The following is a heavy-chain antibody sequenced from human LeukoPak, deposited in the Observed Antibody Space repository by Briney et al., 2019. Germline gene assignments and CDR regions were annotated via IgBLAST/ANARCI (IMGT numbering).Heavy chain of an antibody. CDR1: GGSISTYY. CDR3: ARREDFWYFDL. CDR2: IYYTGST. J-gene: IGHJ2*01. V-gene: IGHV4-59*12. Sequence: SETLSLTCTISGGSISTYYWSWIRQPPGKGLEWIGYIYYTGSTNYNPSHKSRVTFSVDTSKNHFSLKLISVTAADTAVYYCARREDFWYFDLWGRGTLVTVSS.